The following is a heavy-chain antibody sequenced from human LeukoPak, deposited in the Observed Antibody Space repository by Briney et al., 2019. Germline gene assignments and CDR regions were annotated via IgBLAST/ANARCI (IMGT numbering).Heavy chain of an antibody. CDR2: ISYDETNK. J-gene: IGHJ4*02. CDR1: GFSFDRYA. Sequence: GQSLRLSCEASGFSFDRYAMHWVRQAPGKGLEWMALISYDETNKFYADSVKGRFTISRDNSKNTVYLQMNSLRVEYTADYYFAIYQGEFWSQYRWFEYWGEGALVSV. V-gene: IGHV3-30*04. CDR3: AIYQGEFWSQYRWFEY. D-gene: IGHD3-16*01.